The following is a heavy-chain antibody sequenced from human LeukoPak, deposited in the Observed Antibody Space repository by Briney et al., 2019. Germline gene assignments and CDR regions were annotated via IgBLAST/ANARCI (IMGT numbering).Heavy chain of an antibody. CDR2: ISDTGGRT. D-gene: IGHD3-22*01. J-gene: IGHJ4*02. Sequence: GGSLRLSCAVSGITLSNYGMTWVRQAPGKGLEWVADISDTGGRTNYADSVKGRFTISRDNPKNTLYLQMNSLRAEDTAVYFCAKRGVVIRVILVGFHKEAYYFDSWGQGALITVSS. CDR3: AKRGVVIRVILVGFHKEAYYFDS. CDR1: GITLSNYG. V-gene: IGHV3-23*01.